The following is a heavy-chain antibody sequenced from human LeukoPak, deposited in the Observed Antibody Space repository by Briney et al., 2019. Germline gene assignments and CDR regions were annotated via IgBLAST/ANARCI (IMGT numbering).Heavy chain of an antibody. CDR2: IILIIAIA. J-gene: IGHJ4*02. CDR3: ARNFYGSGSYQHEPRKFDY. Sequence: SVKVSCKASGANLTTYGINWVRQAPGQGLEWMGRIILIIAIAHYAQKFLGRITITADTSTSTAFLDLSSLTSEDTAVYYCARNFYGSGSYQHEPRKFDYWGQGTVVTVSS. CDR1: GANLTTYG. D-gene: IGHD3-10*01. V-gene: IGHV1-69*04.